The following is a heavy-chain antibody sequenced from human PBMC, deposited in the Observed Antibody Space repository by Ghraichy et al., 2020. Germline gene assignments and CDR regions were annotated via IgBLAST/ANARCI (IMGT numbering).Heavy chain of an antibody. Sequence: GESLNISCAVSGFTFSTYSMHWVRQAPGKGLEWVGVISYDGSNKYYAASVKGRFTISRDNSKNTLYLQMNSLRAEDTAVYYCARDIKSSSWSYYYYAMDVWGQGTTVTVSS. D-gene: IGHD6-13*01. CDR3: ARDIKSSSWSYYYYAMDV. V-gene: IGHV3-30*04. CDR2: ISYDGSNK. CDR1: GFTFSTYS. J-gene: IGHJ6*02.